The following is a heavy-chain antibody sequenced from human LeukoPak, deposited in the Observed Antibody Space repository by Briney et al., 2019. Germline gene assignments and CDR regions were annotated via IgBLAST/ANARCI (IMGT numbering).Heavy chain of an antibody. J-gene: IGHJ4*02. CDR2: IYYSGST. V-gene: IGHV4-39*01. CDR1: GGSISSSSYY. D-gene: IGHD6-13*01. Sequence: SETLSLTCTVSGGSISSSSYYWGWIRQPPGKRLEWIGSIYYSGSTYYNPSLKSRVTISVDTSKNQFSLKLSSVTAADTAVYYCARRPRAAAGTGLFGYWGQGTLVTVSS. CDR3: ARRPRAAAGTGLFGY.